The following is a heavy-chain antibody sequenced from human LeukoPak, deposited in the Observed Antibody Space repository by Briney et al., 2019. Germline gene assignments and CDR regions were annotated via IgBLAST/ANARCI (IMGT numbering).Heavy chain of an antibody. D-gene: IGHD5-12*01. V-gene: IGHV1-24*01. CDR3: AAISTPTTRRAYHFDS. CDR1: EYALTELS. CDR2: FDPEAGET. Sequence: ASVTVSCKVSEYALTELSIHWVRQTPGKGLECMGGFDPEAGETIYAQKFQGRVTMTEDTSTDTAYMELSSLTSDDTAVYYCAAISTPTTRRAYHFDSWGQGTLVTVSS. J-gene: IGHJ4*02.